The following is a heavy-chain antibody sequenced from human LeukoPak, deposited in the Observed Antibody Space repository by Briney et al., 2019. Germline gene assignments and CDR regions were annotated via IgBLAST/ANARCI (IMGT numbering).Heavy chain of an antibody. Sequence: ASVKVSCKASGYTFTSYGISWVRQAPGQGLEWMGWINTDNGNTNYAQKLQGRVTMTTDTSTSTAYMELRTLRSDDTAVYYCARDQGGATPNPWGQGPRVTVP. CDR3: ARDQGGATPNP. V-gene: IGHV1-18*01. J-gene: IGHJ5*02. CDR2: INTDNGNT. D-gene: IGHD1-26*01. CDR1: GYTFTSYG.